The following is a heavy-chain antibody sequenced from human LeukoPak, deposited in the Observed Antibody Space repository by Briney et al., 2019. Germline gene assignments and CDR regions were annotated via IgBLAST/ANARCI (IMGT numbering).Heavy chain of an antibody. CDR2: IIPIFGTA. CDR3: ARAGRSGGV. V-gene: IGHV1-69*13. D-gene: IGHD6-19*01. CDR1: GYTLTELS. Sequence: SVKVSCKVSGYTLTELSMHWVRQAPGQGLEWMGGIIPIFGTANYAQKFQGRVTITADESTSTAYMELSSLRSEDTAVYYCARAGRSGGVWGQGTTVTVSS. J-gene: IGHJ6*02.